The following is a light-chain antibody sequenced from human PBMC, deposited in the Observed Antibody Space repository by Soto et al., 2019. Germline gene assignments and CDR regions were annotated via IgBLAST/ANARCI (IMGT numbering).Light chain of an antibody. CDR3: HRRSNLPPDT. CDR2: DAS. V-gene: IGKV3-11*01. Sequence: EIVLTQSPATLSLSPGERATLSCRASQSVSSYLAWYQQKPGQAPRLLIYDASNRATGIPARFSGSGSGTDFTLTISSLEPEDFAVYYCHRRSNLPPDTFGQGTKLEIK. J-gene: IGKJ2*01. CDR1: QSVSSY.